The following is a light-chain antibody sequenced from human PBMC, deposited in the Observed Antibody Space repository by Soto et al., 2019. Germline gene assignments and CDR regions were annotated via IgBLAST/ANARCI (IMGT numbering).Light chain of an antibody. V-gene: IGKV3-15*01. J-gene: IGKJ1*01. CDR3: QQYNNWPRV. Sequence: EIVMTQSPATLSVSPGERATLSRRASQSVSSNLAWYQQKPGQAPRLLIYGASTRATGIPARFSGSGSGTEFTLTISSLQSEDFAVYYCQQYNNWPRVFGQGTKVDIK. CDR1: QSVSSN. CDR2: GAS.